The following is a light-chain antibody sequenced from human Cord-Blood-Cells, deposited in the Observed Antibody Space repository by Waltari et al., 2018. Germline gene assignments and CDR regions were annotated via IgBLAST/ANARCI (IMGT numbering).Light chain of an antibody. V-gene: IGLV2-23*02. CDR3: CSYAGSSTFVV. J-gene: IGLJ2*01. CDR2: EVS. Sequence: QSALTQPASVSGSPGQSITISCTGTSSDVGSYTLVSWYQQHPGKAPKLMIYEVSKRPSGVSNRFSGFKSGNTASLTISGLQAEDEADYYCCSYAGSSTFVVFGGGTKLTVL. CDR1: SSDVGSYTL.